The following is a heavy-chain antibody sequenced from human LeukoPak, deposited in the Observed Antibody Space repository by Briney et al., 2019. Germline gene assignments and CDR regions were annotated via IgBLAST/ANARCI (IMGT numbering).Heavy chain of an antibody. CDR3: SRQIAASTTSYYFDY. V-gene: IGHV5-51*01. CDR1: GYSFTSYW. J-gene: IGHJ4*02. D-gene: IGHD6-13*01. Sequence: GESLKISCKGSGYSFTSYWIGWVRQMPGKGLEWMGIIYPGDSDTRYSPYFQGQVTISADKSISTAYLQWSSLKASNTAMYYCSRQIAASTTSYYFDYWGQGTLVTVSS. CDR2: IYPGDSDT.